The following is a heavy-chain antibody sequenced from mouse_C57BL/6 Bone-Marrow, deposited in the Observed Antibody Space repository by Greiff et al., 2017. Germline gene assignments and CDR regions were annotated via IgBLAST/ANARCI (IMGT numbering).Heavy chain of an antibody. CDR1: GFNIKDDY. CDR2: IDPENGDT. J-gene: IGHJ1*03. CDR3: TTYYWYFDV. Sequence: EVQLQQSGAELVRPGASVKLSCTASGFNIKDDYMHWVKQRPEQGLEWIGWIDPENGDTESASKFQGKATITANTSSNTAYLQLSSLTSEDTAVYYCTTYYWYFDVWGTGTTVTVSS. V-gene: IGHV14-4*01.